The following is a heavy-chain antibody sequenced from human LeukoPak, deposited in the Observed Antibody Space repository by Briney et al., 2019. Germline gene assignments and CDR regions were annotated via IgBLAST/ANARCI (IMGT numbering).Heavy chain of an antibody. J-gene: IGHJ6*03. Sequence: PGGSLRLSCAASGFTFDDYAMHWVRQAPGKGLEWVSGISWNSGSIGYADSVKGRFTISRDNAKNSLYLQMNSLRAEDMALYYCAKGGSSRIAAAEEYMDVWGKGTTVTVSS. CDR1: GFTFDDYA. CDR2: ISWNSGSI. V-gene: IGHV3-9*03. CDR3: AKGGSSRIAAAEEYMDV. D-gene: IGHD6-13*01.